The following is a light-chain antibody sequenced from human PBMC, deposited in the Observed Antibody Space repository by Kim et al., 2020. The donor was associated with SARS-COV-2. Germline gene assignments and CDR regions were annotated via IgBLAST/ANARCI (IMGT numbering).Light chain of an antibody. J-gene: IGKJ2*01. CDR1: QSVTFNY. V-gene: IGKV3-20*01. CDR3: QQYGSSPPYT. Sequence: SPGERATLSCRASQSVTFNYLAWYHQKPGQAPRLLMYGSSTRATGIPDRFSGSGSGTDFTLSISRLEPEDFAVYYCQQYGSSPPYTFGQGTKLEI. CDR2: GSS.